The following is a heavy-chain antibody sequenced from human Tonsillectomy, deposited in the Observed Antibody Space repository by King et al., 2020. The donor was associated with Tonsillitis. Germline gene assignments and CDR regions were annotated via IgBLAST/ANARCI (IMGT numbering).Heavy chain of an antibody. CDR3: AKERFRYFDWSFDAFEI. D-gene: IGHD3-9*01. V-gene: IGHV3-23*04. CDR2: ISGSGGST. J-gene: IGHJ3*02. Sequence: VQLVESGGGLVQPGGSLRLSCVASGFTFSSYAMNWVRQAPGKGLEWVSAISGSGGSTDYADPVKGRFTISRDNSKNTLYLQMNSLRAEDTAVYYCAKERFRYFDWSFDAFEIWGQGTMVTVSS. CDR1: GFTFSSYA.